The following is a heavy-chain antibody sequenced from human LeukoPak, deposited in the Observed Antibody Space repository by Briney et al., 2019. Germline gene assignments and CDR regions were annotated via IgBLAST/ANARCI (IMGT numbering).Heavy chain of an antibody. J-gene: IGHJ5*02. Sequence: PSETLSLTCTVSGGTITSYYWSWIRQPAGKGLEWIGRIYTSGSTSYNHSLKSRVTMSVDTSKNQFSLKLSSVTAAGTAVYYCARGGYSYGYHGFDPWGQGTLVTVSS. CDR1: GGTITSYY. CDR3: ARGGYSYGYHGFDP. CDR2: IYTSGST. V-gene: IGHV4-4*07. D-gene: IGHD5-18*01.